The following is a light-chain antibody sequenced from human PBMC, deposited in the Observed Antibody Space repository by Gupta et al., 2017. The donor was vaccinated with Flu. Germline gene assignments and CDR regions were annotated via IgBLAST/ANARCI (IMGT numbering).Light chain of an antibody. V-gene: IGKV1-5*03. CDR2: KVS. CDR1: QTIYSW. J-gene: IGKJ1*01. CDR3: QQYNTDPWT. Sequence: PSTLSASVGDRVTITCRASQTIYSWLAWYQQKPGKAPKLLIYKVSTLERGVPTRFSGSGSGTEFNFTIISLQPDDFATYFCQQYNTDPWTFGQGTKVEIK.